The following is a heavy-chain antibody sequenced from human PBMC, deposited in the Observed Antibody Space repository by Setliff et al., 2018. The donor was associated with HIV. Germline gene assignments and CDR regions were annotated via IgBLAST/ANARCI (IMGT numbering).Heavy chain of an antibody. Sequence: GGSLRLSCAASGFTFYSYAMSWVRQAPGKGLEWVATMSGSTGDTYYADSVKGRFTISRDNSKNTLSLQMNSLGAEDTAIYYCANRLRGYNKWYYFDYWGQGALVTVSS. CDR2: MSGSTGDT. CDR3: ANRLRGYNKWYYFDY. V-gene: IGHV3-23*01. D-gene: IGHD1-1*01. J-gene: IGHJ4*02. CDR1: GFTFYSYA.